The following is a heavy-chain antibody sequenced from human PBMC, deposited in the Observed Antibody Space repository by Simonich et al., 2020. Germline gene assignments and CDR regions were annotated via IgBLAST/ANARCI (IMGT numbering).Heavy chain of an antibody. J-gene: IGHJ2*01. Sequence: QVQLVQSGAEVKKPGASVKVSCKASGYTFTGFYMHWVRQAPGQGLEWMGWINPNSGGTNYAQKCQGRVTMTRDTSISTAYMELSRLRSDDPAVYYCARGGLGHWYFDLWGRGTLVTVSS. CDR1: GYTFTGFY. CDR2: INPNSGGT. D-gene: IGHD6-25*01. V-gene: IGHV1-2*02. CDR3: ARGGLGHWYFDL.